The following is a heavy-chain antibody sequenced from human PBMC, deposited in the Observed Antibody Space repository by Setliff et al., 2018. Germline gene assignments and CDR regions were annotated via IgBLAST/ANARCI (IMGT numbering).Heavy chain of an antibody. D-gene: IGHD2-2*01. V-gene: IGHV4-38-2*01. CDR2: IYHSGST. J-gene: IGHJ3*02. CDR1: GYSISSGYY. CDR3: ATRYCSSTSCWGFDI. Sequence: PSETLSLTCAVSGYSISSGYYWGWIRQPPGKGLEWIGSIYHSGSTYYNPSLKSRVTISVDTSKNQFSLKLSSVTAADTAVYYCATRYCSSTSCWGFDIWGQGTMVTVS.